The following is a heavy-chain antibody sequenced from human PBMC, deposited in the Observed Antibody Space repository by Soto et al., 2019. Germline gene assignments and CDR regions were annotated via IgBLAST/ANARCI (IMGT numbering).Heavy chain of an antibody. CDR2: VKRKYVGGTT. CDR1: GYSFSISV. J-gene: IGHJ4*01. V-gene: IGHV3-15*07. CDR3: TTGSRITTLAGRFDY. Sequence: PGGSLSLPRASSGYSFSISVFNWARKTQGRGQEWCGGVKRKYVGGTTEFAAPVKGRFAISRDDSKNMVYLEMNSLQTEDTAMYYCTTGSRITTLAGRFDYWGHGTLVTVSS. D-gene: IGHD3-10*01.